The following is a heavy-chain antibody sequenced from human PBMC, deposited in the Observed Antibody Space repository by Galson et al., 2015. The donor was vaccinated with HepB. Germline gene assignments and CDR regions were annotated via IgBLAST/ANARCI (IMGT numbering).Heavy chain of an antibody. V-gene: IGHV1-58*02. J-gene: IGHJ6*02. CDR3: AAETLLGSGWFYYGMDV. D-gene: IGHD6-19*01. CDR1: GLTFTSSA. CDR2: IVVGSGNT. Sequence: SVKVSCKASGLTFTSSAMQWVRQARGQRLEWIGWIVVGSGNTNYAQKFQERVTITRDMSTSTAYMELSSLRSEDTAVYYCAAETLLGSGWFYYGMDVWGQGTTVTVSS.